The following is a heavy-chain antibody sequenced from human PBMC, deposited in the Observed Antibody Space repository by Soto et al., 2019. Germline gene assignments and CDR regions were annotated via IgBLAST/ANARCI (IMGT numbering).Heavy chain of an antibody. J-gene: IGHJ4*02. V-gene: IGHV3-21*04. CDR2: ISSSSSYI. CDR1: GFTFSSYS. D-gene: IGHD3-22*01. Sequence: GGSLRLSCAASGFTFSSYSMNWVRQAPGKGLEWVSSISSSSSYIYYADSVKGRFTISRDNAKNSLYLQMNILRAEDTAIYYCAKDQSNSNPLYYFDFWGPGTLVPVSS. CDR3: AKDQSNSNPLYYFDF.